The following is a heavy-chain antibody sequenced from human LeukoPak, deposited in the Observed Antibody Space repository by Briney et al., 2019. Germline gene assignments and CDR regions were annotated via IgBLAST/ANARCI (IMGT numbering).Heavy chain of an antibody. D-gene: IGHD3-9*01. CDR1: GGTIRGFA. J-gene: IGHJ6*04. Sequence: SVKVSCRASGGTIRGFAINWVRQAPGEGFEWMGRINTMSGTTIYAQRLQGRVTMTTDESTTTAFMELSRLTAEDTALYYCTRGDDFLAAYNYMDVWGKGTSVIVSS. CDR3: TRGDDFLAAYNYMDV. V-gene: IGHV1-69*05. CDR2: INTMSGTT.